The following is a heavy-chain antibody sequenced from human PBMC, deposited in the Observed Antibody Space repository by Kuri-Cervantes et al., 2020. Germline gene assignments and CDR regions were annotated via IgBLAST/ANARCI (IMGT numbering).Heavy chain of an antibody. J-gene: IGHJ4*02. CDR3: ARHEAATIPDY. V-gene: IGHV5-51*01. D-gene: IGHD6-25*01. CDR1: GYSFTNYW. Sequence: GESLKISCKGSGYSFTNYWIGWVRQMPGKGLEWMGIIYPGDSDTSYSPSFQGQVTISADKSISTAYLQWSSLKASDTAIYYCARHEAATIPDYWGQGTQVTVSS. CDR2: IYPGDSDT.